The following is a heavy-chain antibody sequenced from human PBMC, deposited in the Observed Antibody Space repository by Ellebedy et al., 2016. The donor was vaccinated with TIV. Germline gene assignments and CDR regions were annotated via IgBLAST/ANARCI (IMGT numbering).Heavy chain of an antibody. CDR2: IDWDDDK. CDR3: ARTDGSGWAFDS. CDR1: GFSLRTTRVS. J-gene: IGHJ4*02. D-gene: IGHD6-19*01. Sequence: SGPTLVKPTQTLTLNCTFPGFSLRTTRVSVSWIRQPPGKALEWLARIDWDDDKYFNTSLRTRLTISKATSKNQGVLTMTNMDPVDTATYYCARTDGSGWAFDSWGQGTLVTVSS. V-gene: IGHV2-70*11.